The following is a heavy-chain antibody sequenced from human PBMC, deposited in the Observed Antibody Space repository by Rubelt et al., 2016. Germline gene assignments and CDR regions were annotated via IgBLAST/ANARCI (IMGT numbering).Heavy chain of an antibody. CDR1: GGSISNDNYY. J-gene: IGHJ4*02. CDR2: IYYSGSP. CDR3: ASGHEYGDFYFDY. Sequence: QVQLQESGPGLVRPSQTLSLTCTVSGGSISNDNYYWSWIRQRPGKGLEWIGYIYYSGSPYYNPSLKSRLTISVDTSKNQFSLKLNSVTAADTAVYYCASGHEYGDFYFDYWGQGVLVTVSS. D-gene: IGHD4-17*01. V-gene: IGHV4-31*03.